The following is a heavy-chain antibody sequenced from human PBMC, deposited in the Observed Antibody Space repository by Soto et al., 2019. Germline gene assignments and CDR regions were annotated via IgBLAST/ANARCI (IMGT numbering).Heavy chain of an antibody. Sequence: QVQLVESGGGVVQPGRSLRLSCAASGFTFSNYGMHWVRQAPGKGLEWVAVIWYDGSNKYYGDSVKGRFTISRHNSKNTLFLQMNSLRAEDTAVYYCARDYTTVGRGLGRFTDYWGQGTLVTVSS. CDR1: GFTFSNYG. CDR2: IWYDGSNK. J-gene: IGHJ4*02. V-gene: IGHV3-33*01. CDR3: ARDYTTVGRGLGRFTDY. D-gene: IGHD3-16*02.